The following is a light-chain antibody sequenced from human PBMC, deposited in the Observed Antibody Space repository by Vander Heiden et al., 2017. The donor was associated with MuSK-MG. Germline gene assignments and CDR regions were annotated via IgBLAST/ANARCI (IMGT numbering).Light chain of an antibody. V-gene: IGLV2-14*03. CDR3: SSYTSSSTRV. Sequence: QSALTQPAPVSGSPGQSITISCTGTSSDVGGYHYVSWYQQHPGKAPILMIYDVSNRPSGVSNRFSGSKSGNTASLTISGLQAEDEADYYCSSYTSSSTRVFGGGTKLTVL. CDR2: DVS. J-gene: IGLJ2*01. CDR1: SSDVGGYHY.